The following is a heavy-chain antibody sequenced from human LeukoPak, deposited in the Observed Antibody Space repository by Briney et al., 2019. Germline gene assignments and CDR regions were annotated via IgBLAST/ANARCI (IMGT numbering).Heavy chain of an antibody. Sequence: SETLSLTCAVSGGSISRYYWSWIRQPAGRGLEWIGHIHTSGSTNYNPSLRSRVTMSIDMSENQFSLRLNSVTAADTAIYYCARVRYQGFDPWGQGTLVTVSS. CDR2: IHTSGST. V-gene: IGHV4-4*07. CDR3: ARVRYQGFDP. J-gene: IGHJ5*02. CDR1: GGSISRYY. D-gene: IGHD2-2*01.